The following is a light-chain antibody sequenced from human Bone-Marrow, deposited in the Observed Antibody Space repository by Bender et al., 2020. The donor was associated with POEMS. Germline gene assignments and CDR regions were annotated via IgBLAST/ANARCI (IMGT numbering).Light chain of an antibody. CDR3: QVWDRSSDHV. Sequence: IGGNAVNWWQQLPGTAPKLLIYGNDQRPSGVPDRSSGSKSGNTATLTISRVEAGDEADYFCQVWDRSSDHVFGRGTKVTVV. J-gene: IGLJ1*01. CDR1: IGGNA. CDR2: GND. V-gene: IGLV1-44*01.